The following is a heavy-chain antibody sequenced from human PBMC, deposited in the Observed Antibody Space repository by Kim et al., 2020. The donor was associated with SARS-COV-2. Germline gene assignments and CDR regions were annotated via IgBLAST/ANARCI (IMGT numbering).Heavy chain of an antibody. V-gene: IGHV1-8*01. CDR3: ARVLYYYGMDV. J-gene: IGHJ6*02. Sequence: SYAQKFQGRVTLTRNTSISTAYMELSSLRSEDLAVYYCARVLYYYGMDVWGQGTTVTVSS.